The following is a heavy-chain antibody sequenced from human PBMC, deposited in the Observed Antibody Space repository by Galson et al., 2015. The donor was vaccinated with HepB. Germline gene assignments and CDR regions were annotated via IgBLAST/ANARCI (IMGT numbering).Heavy chain of an antibody. V-gene: IGHV1-69*04. D-gene: IGHD3-10*01. J-gene: IGHJ4*02. CDR1: GVTFSNYA. Sequence: SVKVSCKASGVTFSNYAISWVRQAPGQGLEWVGRIIPLIGAADYAQKLQGRVTITADKSTNEAYMELSSLRFEDTAMYYCARSAWELDSLDYWGQGTPVTVSS. CDR2: IIPLIGAA. CDR3: ARSAWELDSLDY.